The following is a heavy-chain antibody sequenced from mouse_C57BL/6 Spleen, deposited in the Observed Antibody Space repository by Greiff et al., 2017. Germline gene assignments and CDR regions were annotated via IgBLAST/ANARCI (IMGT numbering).Heavy chain of an antibody. CDR3: ARDGYGSSYAYFDV. V-gene: IGHV1-4*01. CDR1: GYTFTSYT. CDR2: INPSSGYT. Sequence: VQLQQSGAELARPGASVRMSCKASGYTFTSYTMHWVKQRPGQGLEWIGYINPSSGYTKYNQKFKDKATLTADKSSSTAYMQLSSLTSEDSAVYYCARDGYGSSYAYFDVWGTGTTVTVSS. D-gene: IGHD1-1*01. J-gene: IGHJ1*03.